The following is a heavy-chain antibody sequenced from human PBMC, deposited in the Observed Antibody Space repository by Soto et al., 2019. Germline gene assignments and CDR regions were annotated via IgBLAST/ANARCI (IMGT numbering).Heavy chain of an antibody. V-gene: IGHV4-59*11. CDR1: GASMTSHY. CDR2: IYYGGST. Sequence: PSETLSLTCTVSGASMTSHYWSWIRQPPGKGLEWIGYIYYGGSTNYNPSLGSRVTISIDTSRNQVSLKVMSVTAADTAVYYCGGLLTSSSPSLNYSSYMDVWGRGTGVTVSS. D-gene: IGHD6-13*01. CDR3: GGLLTSSSPSLNYSSYMDV. J-gene: IGHJ6*03.